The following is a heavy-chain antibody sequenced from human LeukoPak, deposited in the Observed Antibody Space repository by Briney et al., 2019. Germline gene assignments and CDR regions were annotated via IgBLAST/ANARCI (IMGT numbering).Heavy chain of an antibody. Sequence: GASVKVSCKVSGATLSKISIDWVRQAPGKGLEWMGTFGHQDGETIHAQSFQGRFNMTVDTAADTAYMEMSSLMSEDTAMYYCATGAIVFDYWGQGTLVTVSS. CDR3: ATGAIVFDY. D-gene: IGHD2/OR15-2a*01. V-gene: IGHV1-24*01. CDR1: GATLSKIS. J-gene: IGHJ4*02. CDR2: FGHQDGET.